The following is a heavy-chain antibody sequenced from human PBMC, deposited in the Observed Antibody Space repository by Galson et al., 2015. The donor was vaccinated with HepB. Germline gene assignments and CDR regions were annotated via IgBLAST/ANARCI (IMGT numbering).Heavy chain of an antibody. CDR1: GYSFTSYW. Sequence: QSGAEVKKPGESLRISCKGSGYSFTSYWISWVRQMPGKGLEWMGIIYPGDSDTTYSPSFQGQVTLSADKSINTAYLQWSSLKASDTAMYYCARSNRVHSSLIDYWGQGTLVTVSS. V-gene: IGHV5-51*01. D-gene: IGHD6-19*01. CDR3: ARSNRVHSSLIDY. J-gene: IGHJ4*02. CDR2: IYPGDSDT.